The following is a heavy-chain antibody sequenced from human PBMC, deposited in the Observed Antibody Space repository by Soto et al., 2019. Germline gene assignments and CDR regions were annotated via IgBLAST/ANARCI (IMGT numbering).Heavy chain of an antibody. CDR2: ISSNGGST. CDR3: AIGGRPGIGAFDI. V-gene: IGHV3-64*01. CDR1: GFTFSSYA. J-gene: IGHJ3*02. D-gene: IGHD3-16*01. Sequence: GGSLRLSCAASGFTFSSYAMHWVRQAPGKGLEYVSAISSNGGSTYYANSVKGRFTISRDNSKNTLYLQMGSLRAEDMAVYYGAIGGRPGIGAFDIWGQGTMVTVSS.